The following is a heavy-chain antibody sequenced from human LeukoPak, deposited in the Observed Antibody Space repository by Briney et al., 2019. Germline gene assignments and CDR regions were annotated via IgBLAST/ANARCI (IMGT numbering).Heavy chain of an antibody. V-gene: IGHV4-31*03. D-gene: IGHD4-17*01. J-gene: IGHJ4*02. CDR3: ARVDRYGDYAVY. Sequence: SETLSLICTVSGGSISSGGYYWSWIRQHPGKGLEWIGYIYYSGSTYYNPSLKSRVTISVDTSKNQFSLKLSSVTAADTAVYYCARVDRYGDYAVYWGQGTLVTVSS. CDR2: IYYSGST. CDR1: GGSISSGGYY.